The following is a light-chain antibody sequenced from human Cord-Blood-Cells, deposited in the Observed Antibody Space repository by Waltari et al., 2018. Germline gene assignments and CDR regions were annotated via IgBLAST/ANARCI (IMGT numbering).Light chain of an antibody. CDR1: ALPKQY. Sequence: SYELTQPPSVSVSPGQTARITCSGDALPKQYAYWYQQKPGQAPVLVIYKDSERPSGIPERFSGSRSGTIVTLTISGVQAEDEADYYCQSADSSGTYVVFGGGTKLTVL. CDR2: KDS. CDR3: QSADSSGTYVV. J-gene: IGLJ2*01. V-gene: IGLV3-25*02.